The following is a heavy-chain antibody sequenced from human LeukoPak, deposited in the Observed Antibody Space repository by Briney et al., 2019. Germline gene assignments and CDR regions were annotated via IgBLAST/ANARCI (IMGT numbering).Heavy chain of an antibody. Sequence: VASVKVSCKASGYTFTSYYMHWVQQAPGQGLEWMGIINPSGGSTSYAQKFQGRVTMTRDTSTSTVYMELSSLRSEDTAVYYCARDLYYYDSSDAFDIWGQGTMVTVSS. J-gene: IGHJ3*02. V-gene: IGHV1-46*01. CDR2: INPSGGST. D-gene: IGHD3-22*01. CDR3: ARDLYYYDSSDAFDI. CDR1: GYTFTSYY.